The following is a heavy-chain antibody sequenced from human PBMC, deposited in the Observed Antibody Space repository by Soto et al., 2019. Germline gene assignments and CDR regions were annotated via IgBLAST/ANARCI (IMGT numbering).Heavy chain of an antibody. J-gene: IGHJ6*02. CDR2: ISGYNGNT. Sequence: GESLKISCQCSGYTFSNFWIAWVRQGPGQGLEWMGWISGYNGNTHYEEKVQDRIKMTTDTSTSTTYLELRSLRSDDTAVYFCARDPGFGFGYSYAFAMDVWGQGTTVTVSS. CDR1: GYTFSNFW. CDR3: ARDPGFGFGYSYAFAMDV. V-gene: IGHV1-18*04. D-gene: IGHD5-18*01.